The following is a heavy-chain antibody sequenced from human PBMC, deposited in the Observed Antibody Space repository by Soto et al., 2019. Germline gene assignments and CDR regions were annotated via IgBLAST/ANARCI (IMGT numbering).Heavy chain of an antibody. CDR3: ASHLRPTNWGGGSFDY. Sequence: QLQLQESGPGLVKPSETLSLTCFVSGGSISSNNYYWGWIRQPPGKGLEWIGSMSYSRSTYYNPSLKSRVPISVDTSNNRFSLKWPPGTAADTAVYYWASHLRPTNWGGGSFDYWGQGPLVTVSS. CDR1: GGSISSNNYY. V-gene: IGHV4-39*01. J-gene: IGHJ4*02. D-gene: IGHD7-27*01. CDR2: MSYSRST.